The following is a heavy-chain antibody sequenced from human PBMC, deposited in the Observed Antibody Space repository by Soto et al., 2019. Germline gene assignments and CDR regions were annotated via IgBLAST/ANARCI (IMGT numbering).Heavy chain of an antibody. V-gene: IGHV2-70*01. CDR2: IDWDDDK. Sequence: SGPTLVNPTQTLTLTCTFSGFSLSTSGMCVSWIRQPPGKALEWLALIDWDDDKYYSTSLKTRLTISKDTSKNQVVLTMTNMDPVDTAMYYCAAPIAARQVDDPYYYGMDVWGQGTTVTVSS. J-gene: IGHJ6*02. D-gene: IGHD6-6*01. CDR1: GFSLSTSGMC. CDR3: AAPIAARQVDDPYYYGMDV.